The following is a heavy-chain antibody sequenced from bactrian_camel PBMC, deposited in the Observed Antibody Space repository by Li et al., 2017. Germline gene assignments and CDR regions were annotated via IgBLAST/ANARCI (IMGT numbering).Heavy chain of an antibody. J-gene: IGHJ4*01. Sequence: HVQLVESGGGSVEVDGSLRLSCSASRSVRRLGWFRQAPGKEREVVAISYRNQNKRYYAGSVQGRFTISQDNARNTVYLQMDSLELRDTAIYYCAARAGICIRDDHWSRMRYKGQGTQVTVS. V-gene: IGHV3-2*01. D-gene: IGHD7*01. CDR1: RSVRR. CDR2: SYRNQNKR.